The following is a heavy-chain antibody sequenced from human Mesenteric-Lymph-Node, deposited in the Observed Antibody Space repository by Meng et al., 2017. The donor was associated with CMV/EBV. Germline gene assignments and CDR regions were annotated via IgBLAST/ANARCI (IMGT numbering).Heavy chain of an antibody. CDR2: IDTVDGST. D-gene: IGHD3-22*01. J-gene: IGHJ5*02. CDR3: ARAKLGHSSKMGWFDP. V-gene: IGHV1-46*01. Sequence: YTFTDYYIDWVRQAPGEVPEWMGIIDTVDGSTTSVSKFRGRFSMTRDTSTNTVYMSLTSLTSEDTAVYYCARAKLGHSSKMGWFDPWGQGTLVTVSS. CDR1: YTFTDYY.